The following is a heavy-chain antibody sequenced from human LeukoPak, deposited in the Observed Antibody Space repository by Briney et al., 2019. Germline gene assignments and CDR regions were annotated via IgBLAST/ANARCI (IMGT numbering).Heavy chain of an antibody. Sequence: SETLSLTCAVYGGSFSGYYWSWIRQPPGKGLEWIGEINHSGSTNYNPSLKSRVTISVDTSKNQFSLKLSSVTAADTAVYYCARGGGSSSSWFVYWGQGTLVTVSS. J-gene: IGHJ4*02. CDR1: GGSFSGYY. CDR3: ARGGGSSSSWFVY. D-gene: IGHD6-13*01. V-gene: IGHV4-34*01. CDR2: INHSGST.